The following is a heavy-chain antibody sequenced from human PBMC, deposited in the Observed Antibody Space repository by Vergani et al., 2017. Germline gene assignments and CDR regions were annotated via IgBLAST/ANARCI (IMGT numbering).Heavy chain of an antibody. CDR2: INPIDSKI. Sequence: VQLVQSGAEVKKPGESLKISCKYSESSFISNEIAWVRQMSGKGLHWMGNINPIDSKIAYSPSFQGQAIMSLDKSITTAYLQWRSLKASDTAIYYCTRHVPCGDGACLHFDHWGQGTQVTVSS. V-gene: IGHV5-51*01. J-gene: IGHJ4*02. CDR1: ESSFISNE. CDR3: TRHVPCGDGACLHFDH. D-gene: IGHD2-21*01.